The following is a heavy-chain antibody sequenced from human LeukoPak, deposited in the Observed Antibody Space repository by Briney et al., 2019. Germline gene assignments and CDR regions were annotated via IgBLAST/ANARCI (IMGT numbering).Heavy chain of an antibody. V-gene: IGHV3-23*01. CDR2: ISASGGST. Sequence: TGGSLRLPCAVSGFTFISYAMSWVRQAPGKGLEWVSVISASGGSTYYANSVKGRFTISRDNSKNTLYLQMNSLRAEDTAVYHCANGGYSGYDPVDYWGQGTLVTVSS. CDR3: ANGGYSGYDPVDY. J-gene: IGHJ4*02. D-gene: IGHD5-12*01. CDR1: GFTFISYA.